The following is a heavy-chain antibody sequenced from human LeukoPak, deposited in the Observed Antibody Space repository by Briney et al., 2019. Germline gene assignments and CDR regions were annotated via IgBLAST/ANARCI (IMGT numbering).Heavy chain of an antibody. CDR1: GGSISSSS. J-gene: IGHJ4*02. D-gene: IGHD1-26*01. CDR2: ISSSSSYI. CDR3: ARVGYSGSYLGFDY. Sequence: ETLSLTCTVSGGSISSSSYYWGWIRQPPGKGLEWVSSISSSSSYIYYADSVKGRFTISRDNAKNSLYLQMNSLRAEDTAVYYCARVGYSGSYLGFDYWGQGTLVTVSS. V-gene: IGHV3-21*01.